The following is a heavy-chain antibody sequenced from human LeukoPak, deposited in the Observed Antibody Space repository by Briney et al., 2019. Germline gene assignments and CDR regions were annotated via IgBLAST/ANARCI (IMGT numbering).Heavy chain of an antibody. CDR3: ASSYCSSTSCYRASFDY. CDR2: INHSGST. J-gene: IGHJ4*02. CDR1: GGSFSGYY. V-gene: IGHV4-34*01. D-gene: IGHD2-2*02. Sequence: SETLSLTCAVYGGSFSGYYWSWIRQPPGKGLEWIGEINHSGSTNYNPSLKSRVTISVDTSKNQFSLKLSSVTAADTAVYYCASSYCSSTSCYRASFDYWGQGTLVTVSS.